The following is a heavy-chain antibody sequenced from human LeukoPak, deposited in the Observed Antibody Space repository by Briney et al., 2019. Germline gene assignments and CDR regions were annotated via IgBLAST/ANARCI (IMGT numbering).Heavy chain of an antibody. CDR3: ARETYTSSQRDY. Sequence: ASETLSLTCTVSGGSISSYYWSWIRQPPGKGLEWIGYIYYSGSTNYNPSLKSRVTISVDTSKNQFSLNLISVTAADTAVYFCARETYTSSQRDYWGQGTLVTVSS. D-gene: IGHD6-13*01. J-gene: IGHJ4*02. CDR1: GGSISSYY. V-gene: IGHV4-59*12. CDR2: IYYSGST.